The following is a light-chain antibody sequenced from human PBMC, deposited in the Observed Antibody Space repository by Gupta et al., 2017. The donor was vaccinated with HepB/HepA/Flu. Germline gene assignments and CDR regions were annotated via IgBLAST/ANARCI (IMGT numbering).Light chain of an antibody. Sequence: QSALTQTASLSGSTGQSITSSCTGSSSDIGHYNFVSWYQQYPGKAPTLLLYDVSSRPSGVSARFSGSKSANTASLTISGLQTEDEADYHCSSYTTSNTIVFGGGTQVTVL. CDR2: DVS. CDR1: SSDIGHYNF. J-gene: IGLJ2*01. V-gene: IGLV2-14*03. CDR3: SSYTTSNTIV.